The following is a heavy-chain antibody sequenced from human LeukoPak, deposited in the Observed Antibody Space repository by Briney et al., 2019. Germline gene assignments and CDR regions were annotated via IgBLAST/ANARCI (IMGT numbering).Heavy chain of an antibody. J-gene: IGHJ5*02. D-gene: IGHD3-22*01. CDR2: INPNGGGT. CDR3: ASTYYYDSSGRNWFDP. V-gene: IGHV1-2*06. CDR1: GYTFTGYY. Sequence: ASVKVSCKASGYTFTGYYMHWVRQAPGQGLEWMGRINPNGGGTNYAQKFQGRVTMTRDTSISTAYVELSRLRSDDTAVYYCASTYYYDSSGRNWFDPWGQGTLVTVSS.